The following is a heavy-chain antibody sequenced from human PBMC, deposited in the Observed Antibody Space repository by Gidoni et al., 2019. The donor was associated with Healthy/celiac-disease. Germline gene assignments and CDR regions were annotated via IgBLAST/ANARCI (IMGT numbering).Heavy chain of an antibody. CDR3: ARGGSSGYYYDFDY. CDR2: IRGSGGST. CDR1: GLTFSSYA. J-gene: IGHJ4*02. V-gene: IGHV3-23*01. Sequence: EVQLLASGGGVVQPGGSLRLSCAASGLTFSSYAMSWVSQAPGKGLEWVSAIRGSGGSTYYADSVKGRFTISRDNSKNTLYLQMNSLRAEDTAVYYCARGGSSGYYYDFDYWGQGTLVTVSS. D-gene: IGHD3-22*01.